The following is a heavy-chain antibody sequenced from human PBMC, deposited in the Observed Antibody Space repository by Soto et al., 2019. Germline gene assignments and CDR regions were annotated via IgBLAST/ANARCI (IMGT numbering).Heavy chain of an antibody. J-gene: IGHJ6*02. Sequence: QVQLQESGPGLAKPSQTLSLTCSVSGGSISSGYYYWRWIRQPPGKGLEWIGNIYYSGNTYYNPSLKSRLIISIDTSKNQFYLKVGSVTAADTAVYYCASSSLSGMDFWGQGTTVTVSS. CDR3: ASSSLSGMDF. CDR2: IYYSGNT. D-gene: IGHD2-2*01. V-gene: IGHV4-30-4*01. CDR1: GGSISSGYYY.